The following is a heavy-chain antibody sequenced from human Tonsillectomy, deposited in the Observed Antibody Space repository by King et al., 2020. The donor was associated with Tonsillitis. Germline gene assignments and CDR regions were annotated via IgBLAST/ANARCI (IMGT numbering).Heavy chain of an antibody. D-gene: IGHD4-17*01. V-gene: IGHV4-30-2*01. J-gene: IGHJ4*02. CDR1: GGSISSGGYS. CDR2: IYQSGST. Sequence: QLQESGSGLVKPSQTLSLTCAVSGGSISSGGYSWSWIRQPPGMGLEWIGYIYQSGSTYYNPSLKSRVTISVDRSKNQFSLKLRSVTAADTAVYYCARVVYDYGDYRVGYFDYWGQGTLVTVSS. CDR3: ARVVYDYGDYRVGYFDY.